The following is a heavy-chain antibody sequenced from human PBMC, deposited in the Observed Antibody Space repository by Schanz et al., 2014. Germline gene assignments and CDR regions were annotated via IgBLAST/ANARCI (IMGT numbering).Heavy chain of an antibody. CDR3: AKGSVVVVAATLPFDY. Sequence: EVQLVESGGGLVQPGGSLRLSCAASGFTFSAYWMTWVRQAPGKGLDWVGILKPDGSEKFYVDSVKGRFTISRDNAKNLMYLHLNSLRAEDTAVYYCAKGSVVVVAATLPFDYWGQGTLVTVSS. V-gene: IGHV3-7*01. J-gene: IGHJ4*02. D-gene: IGHD2-15*01. CDR2: LKPDGSEK. CDR1: GFTFSAYW.